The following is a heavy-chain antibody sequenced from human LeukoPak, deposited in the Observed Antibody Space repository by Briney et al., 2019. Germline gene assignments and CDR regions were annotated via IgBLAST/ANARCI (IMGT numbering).Heavy chain of an antibody. CDR1: GFTFSGYY. CDR3: AKNRGHCVNGVCHNYYYMDV. CDR2: INPSGSTI. Sequence: GGSLRLSCEGSGFTFSGYYMSWIRQAPGKGLEWVSYINPSGSTIYYADSVKGRFTISRDNAKKSLDLQMYSLRAEDTAVYYCAKNRGHCVNGVCHNYYYMDVWGKGTTVTVSS. J-gene: IGHJ6*03. D-gene: IGHD2-8*01. V-gene: IGHV3-11*01.